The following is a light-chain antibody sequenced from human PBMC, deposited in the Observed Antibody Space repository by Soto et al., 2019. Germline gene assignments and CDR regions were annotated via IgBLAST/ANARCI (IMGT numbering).Light chain of an antibody. V-gene: IGLV1-40*01. CDR2: GYY. J-gene: IGLJ1*01. CDR3: QSYDLSLTYV. Sequence: QSVLTQPPSVSGAPGQRVTFSCTGSSSNIGAGYDVHWYQQVPGAAPKLLIYGYYNRPSGVPDRFSGSKSGTSASLAIAGLQAEDEADCYCQSYDLSLTYVFGTGTKGTVL. CDR1: SSNIGAGYD.